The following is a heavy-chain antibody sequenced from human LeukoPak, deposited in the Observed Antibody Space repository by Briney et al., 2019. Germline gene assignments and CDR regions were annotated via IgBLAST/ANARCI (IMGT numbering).Heavy chain of an antibody. CDR3: ARDVNYGFFDY. CDR1: GFAFSSYG. CDR2: IWYDGSNK. J-gene: IGHJ4*02. D-gene: IGHD3-10*01. V-gene: IGHV3-33*01. Sequence: PGRSLRLSCAASGFAFSSYGMHWVRQAPGKGLEWVAVIWYDGSNKYYADSVKGRFTISRDNSKNTLYLQMNSLRAEDTAVYYCARDVNYGFFDYWGQGALVTVSS.